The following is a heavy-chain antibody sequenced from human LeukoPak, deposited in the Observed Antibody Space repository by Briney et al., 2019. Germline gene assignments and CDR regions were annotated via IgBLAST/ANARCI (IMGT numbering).Heavy chain of an antibody. CDR3: AREIAAAGTFDY. D-gene: IGHD6-13*01. Sequence: SETLSLTCTVSGRSISSYYWSWIRQPPGKGLEWIGYIYYSGSTNYNPSLKSRVTISVDTSKNQFSLKLSSVTAADTAVYYCAREIAAAGTFDYWGQETLVTVSS. CDR1: GRSISSYY. CDR2: IYYSGST. J-gene: IGHJ4*02. V-gene: IGHV4-59*01.